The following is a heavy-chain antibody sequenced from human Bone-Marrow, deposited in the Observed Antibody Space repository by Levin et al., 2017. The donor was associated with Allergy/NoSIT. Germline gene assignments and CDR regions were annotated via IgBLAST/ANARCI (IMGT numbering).Heavy chain of an antibody. CDR2: IYYSGST. CDR1: GGSISSSSYY. V-gene: IGHV4-39*07. CDR3: ARVAVYGDYVVY. D-gene: IGHD4-17*01. J-gene: IGHJ4*02. Sequence: PSETLSLTCTVSGGSISSSSYYWGWIRQPPGKGLEWIGSIYYSGSTYYNPSLKSRVTISVDTSKNQFSLKLSSVTAADTAVYYCARVAVYGDYVVYWGQGTLVTVSS.